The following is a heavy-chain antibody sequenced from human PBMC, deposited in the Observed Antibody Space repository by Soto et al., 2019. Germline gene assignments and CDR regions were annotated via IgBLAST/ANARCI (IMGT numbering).Heavy chain of an antibody. V-gene: IGHV3-48*02. Sequence: EVQLVESGGSLVQPGGSLRLSCAASGFTFSSYSMNWVRQAPGKGLEWVSYISSSSSTIYYADSVKGRFTISRDNAKNPLFLHMNSLREEDTAGYYGARVGVYYDYGMDVWGQGTTVTVSS. CDR1: GFTFSSYS. D-gene: IGHD3-16*01. CDR2: ISSSSSTI. J-gene: IGHJ6*02. CDR3: ARVGVYYDYGMDV.